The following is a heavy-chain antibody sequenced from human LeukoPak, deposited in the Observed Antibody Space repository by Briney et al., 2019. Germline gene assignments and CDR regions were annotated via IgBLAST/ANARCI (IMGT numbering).Heavy chain of an antibody. CDR3: AREGASTISHAFDV. J-gene: IGHJ3*01. D-gene: IGHD3-16*01. Sequence: GGSLRLSCAASGVTFSTFGFHWVRQAPGKGLAWVAVIWYDGSKRYYTDSVKGRFTISRDDSKNTLYIQKNILRAEDTGVYYCAREGASTISHAFDVWGQGTMVTVCS. CDR2: IWYDGSKR. V-gene: IGHV3-33*01. CDR1: GVTFSTFG.